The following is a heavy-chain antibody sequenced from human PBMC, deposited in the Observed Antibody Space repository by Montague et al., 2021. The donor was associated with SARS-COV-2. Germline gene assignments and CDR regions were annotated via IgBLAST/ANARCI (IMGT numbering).Heavy chain of an antibody. CDR2: LSTNSLYI. Sequence: SLRLSGAASGFTFSKYSMNLVRQAPGKGLEWVSSLSTNSLYIYYSASCXVRFTISRANAKNSLFLQMDSLRAEDTAVCYCARALSASYSVGGDSFDIWGQGTMVTGSS. CDR3: ARALSASYSVGGDSFDI. CDR1: GFTFSKYS. D-gene: IGHD5/OR15-5a*01. J-gene: IGHJ3*02. V-gene: IGHV3-21*01.